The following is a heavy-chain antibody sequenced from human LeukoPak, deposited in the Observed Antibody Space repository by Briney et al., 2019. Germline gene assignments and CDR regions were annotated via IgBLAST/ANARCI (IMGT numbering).Heavy chain of an antibody. CDR2: MNPNSGNT. V-gene: IGHV1-8*01. D-gene: IGHD5-18*01. CDR1: GYTFTNNA. J-gene: IGHJ4*02. Sequence: GASVKVSCKTSGYTFTNNAINWVRQATGQGLEWMGWMNPNSGNTGYAQKFQGRVTMTRNTSISTAYMELSSLRSEDTAVYYCARAYTAIVLDYWGQGTLVTVSS. CDR3: ARAYTAIVLDY.